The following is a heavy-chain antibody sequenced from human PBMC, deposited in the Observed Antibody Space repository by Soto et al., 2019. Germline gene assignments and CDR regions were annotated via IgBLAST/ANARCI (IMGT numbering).Heavy chain of an antibody. D-gene: IGHD3-10*01. Sequence: GGSLRLSCRTAGFTRSDYDMSWFRQAPGKGLEWVGFTRSKTYGGTAEYAASVKGRFSISRDDSKTIAYLQMNSLKTEDTAVYYCTRSSTVGSLDYWGQGTLVTVSS. V-gene: IGHV3-49*03. CDR1: GFTRSDYD. CDR2: TRSKTYGGTA. J-gene: IGHJ4*02. CDR3: TRSSTVGSLDY.